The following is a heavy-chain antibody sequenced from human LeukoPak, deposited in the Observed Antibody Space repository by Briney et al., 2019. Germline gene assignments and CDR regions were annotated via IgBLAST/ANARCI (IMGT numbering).Heavy chain of an antibody. J-gene: IGHJ5*02. CDR1: GRTVSNAW. Sequence: GGSLRLSCAASGRTVSNAWMSWVRQAPGNGLEWVGRIRSSSDGGTTDYAAPVKGRFTISRDDPENTLFLRMSSLETEDTAVYYCTRMNYARFDPWGQGTLVTVSS. CDR3: TRMNYARFDP. CDR2: IRSSSDGGTT. D-gene: IGHD2-2*01. V-gene: IGHV3-15*01.